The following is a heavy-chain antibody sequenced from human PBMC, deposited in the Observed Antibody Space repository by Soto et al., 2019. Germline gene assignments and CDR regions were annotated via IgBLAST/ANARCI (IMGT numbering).Heavy chain of an antibody. CDR2: ISPMFGAA. J-gene: IGHJ4*02. Sequence: QVQLVQSGAEMKNPGSSVKVSCQSSGGTFNTYAMNWVRQAPGQGPEWMGDISPMFGAANYAPKFQGRVTITADESTGTSSMQLSSLTSEDTAVSFCAREVQVHTPAFVYWGQGTLVTVSS. D-gene: IGHD3-10*01. V-gene: IGHV1-69*19. CDR3: AREVQVHTPAFVY. CDR1: GGTFNTYA.